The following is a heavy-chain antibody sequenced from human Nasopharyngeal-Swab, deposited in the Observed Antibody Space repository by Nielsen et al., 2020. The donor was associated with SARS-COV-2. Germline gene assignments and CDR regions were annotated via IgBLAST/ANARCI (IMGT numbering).Heavy chain of an antibody. V-gene: IGHV3-21*01. J-gene: IGHJ6*02. D-gene: IGHD3-9*01. Sequence: GGSLRLSCAASGFTFSSYNMNWVRQAPGKGLEWVSSISSSSSYIYYADSVKGRFTISRDNAKNSLYLQMNGLRAEDTAVYYCARGCVLTGPSCYYYGMDVWSQGTTVTVSS. CDR1: GFTFSSYN. CDR2: ISSSSSYI. CDR3: ARGCVLTGPSCYYYGMDV.